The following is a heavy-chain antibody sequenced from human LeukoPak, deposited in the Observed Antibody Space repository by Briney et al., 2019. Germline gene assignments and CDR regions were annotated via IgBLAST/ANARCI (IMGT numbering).Heavy chain of an antibody. J-gene: IGHJ4*02. CDR1: GFTFSNAW. Sequence: GGSLRLSCVGSGFTFSNAWMNWVRQAPGKGLEWVGRIKSKVDGDTIDYAAPVKGRFTISRDDSKNTLYVQMNSLKIEDTAVYYCTTNRLGIYFDYWGQGTLVTVSS. D-gene: IGHD3-16*01. V-gene: IGHV3-15*01. CDR2: IKSKVDGDTI. CDR3: TTNRLGIYFDY.